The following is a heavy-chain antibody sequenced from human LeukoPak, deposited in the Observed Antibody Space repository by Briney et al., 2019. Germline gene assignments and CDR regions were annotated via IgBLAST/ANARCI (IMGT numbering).Heavy chain of an antibody. D-gene: IGHD1-26*01. CDR1: GFTFSSYS. Sequence: PGGSLRLSCAASGFTFSSYSMNWVRQAPGKGLEWVSSISSSSSSIYYADSVKGRFTISRDNAKNSLYLQMNSLRAEDTAVYYCARDVGKLQWDRSYYYYGMDVWGQGTTVTVSS. V-gene: IGHV3-21*04. CDR2: ISSSSSSI. J-gene: IGHJ6*02. CDR3: ARDVGKLQWDRSYYYYGMDV.